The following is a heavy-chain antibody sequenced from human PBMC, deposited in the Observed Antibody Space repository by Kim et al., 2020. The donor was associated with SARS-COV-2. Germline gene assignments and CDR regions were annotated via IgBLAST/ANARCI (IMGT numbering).Heavy chain of an antibody. V-gene: IGHV3-15*01. J-gene: IGHJ6*02. D-gene: IGHD1-26*01. CDR3: TTDAGATYYYYYGMDV. Sequence: GKGRLTISRDESKNTLYLQMNSLKTADTAVYYCTTDAGATYYYYYGMDVWGQGTTVTVSS.